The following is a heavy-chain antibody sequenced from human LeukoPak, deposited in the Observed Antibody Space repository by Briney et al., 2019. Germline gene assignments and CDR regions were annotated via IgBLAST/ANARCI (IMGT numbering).Heavy chain of an antibody. J-gene: IGHJ5*02. D-gene: IGHD6-13*01. CDR1: GFTFSSYA. V-gene: IGHV3-23*01. CDR2: ISGSGGST. CDR3: AKEGGSSTWYDGWFDP. Sequence: GGSLRLSCAASGFTFSSYAMSCVRQAPGKGLEWVSAISGSGGSTSYADSVKGRFTISRDTSKNTLYLQMNTLRAEDTAVYYCAKEGGSSTWYDGWFDPWGQGTLVTVSS.